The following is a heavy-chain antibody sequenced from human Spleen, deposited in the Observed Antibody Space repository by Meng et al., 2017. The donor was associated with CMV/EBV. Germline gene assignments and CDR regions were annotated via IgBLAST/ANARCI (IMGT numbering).Heavy chain of an antibody. Sequence: GGSLRLSCAASGFTFSSYAMSWVRQAPGKGLEWVSVLYSGAGSKFYADSVKGRFTISRDTSKNTLYLHMNTLRVEDTAVYYCARCLRSGSYPYYYYYGVDVWGPGTTVTVSS. CDR2: LYSGAGSK. CDR1: GFTFSSYA. CDR3: ARCLRSGSYPYYYYYGVDV. D-gene: IGHD3-3*01. V-gene: IGHV3-23*03. J-gene: IGHJ6*02.